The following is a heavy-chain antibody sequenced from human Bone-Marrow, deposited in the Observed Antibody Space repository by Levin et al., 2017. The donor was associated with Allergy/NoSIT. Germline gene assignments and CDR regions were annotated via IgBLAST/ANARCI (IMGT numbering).Heavy chain of an antibody. J-gene: IGHJ4*02. CDR1: GSALITLS. D-gene: IGHD1-26*01. Sequence: ASVKVSCKVSGSALITLSMHWVRQSPGKGLEWMGGFDPEDDDTIYAHKFQGRVTMTEDTSTDTAYMELSSLTSEDTAVYYCAITSFDKWKLSGKYYFDYWGQGTLVTVSS. CDR2: FDPEDDDT. V-gene: IGHV1-24*01. CDR3: AITSFDKWKLSGKYYFDY.